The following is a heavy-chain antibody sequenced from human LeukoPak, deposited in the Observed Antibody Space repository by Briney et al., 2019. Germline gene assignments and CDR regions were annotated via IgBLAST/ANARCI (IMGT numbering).Heavy chain of an antibody. V-gene: IGHV3-30*18. CDR1: GFTFTNYA. CDR3: ANFEGSSQAFHI. J-gene: IGHJ3*02. Sequence: TGKSLRLSCAASGFTFTNYAMHWVRQASGKGLEWVANILYDGSRKNYADSVKGRFSVYRDNSNYSLYLQMNSLRIEDTAVYYCANFEGSSQAFHIWSQGTLVTVSS. CDR2: ILYDGSRK. D-gene: IGHD6-13*01.